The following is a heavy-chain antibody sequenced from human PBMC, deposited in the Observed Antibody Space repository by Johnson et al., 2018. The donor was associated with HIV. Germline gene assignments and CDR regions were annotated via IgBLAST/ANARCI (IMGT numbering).Heavy chain of an antibody. CDR2: IYSGGST. CDR1: GFSFDDYA. V-gene: IGHV3-NL1*01. J-gene: IGHJ3*02. Sequence: VQLVESGGGLVQPGRSLRLSCAASGFSFDDYAMHWVRQAPGKGLEWVSVIYSGGSTYYADSVKGRFTISRDNSKNTLYLQMNSLRAEDTAVYYCAKDITDQAIWGQGTMVTVSS. CDR3: AKDITDQAI.